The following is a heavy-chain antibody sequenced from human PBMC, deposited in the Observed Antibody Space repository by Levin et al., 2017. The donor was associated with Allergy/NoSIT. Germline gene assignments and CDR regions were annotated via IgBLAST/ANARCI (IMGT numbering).Heavy chain of an antibody. D-gene: IGHD3-22*01. J-gene: IGHJ5*02. CDR2: IYYSGST. CDR3: ARAIVRWGYYDSSGYYWFDP. CDR1: GGSISSYY. V-gene: IGHV4-59*01. Sequence: SQTLSLPCTVSGGSISSYYWSWIRQPPGKGLEWIGYIYYSGSTNYNPSLKSRVTISVDTSKNQFSLKLSSVTAADTAVYYCARAIVRWGYYDSSGYYWFDPWGQGTLVTVSS.